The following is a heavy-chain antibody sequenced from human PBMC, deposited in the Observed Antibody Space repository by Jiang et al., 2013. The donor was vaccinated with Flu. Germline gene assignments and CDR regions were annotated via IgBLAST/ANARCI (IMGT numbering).Heavy chain of an antibody. D-gene: IGHD6-13*01. Sequence: LLKPSETLSLTCTVSGDSISGSGYYWGWFRQSPGRGLEWIGNVYYSGNTYYNSSLKSRVTISVDTSKNQFSLKLTSVTAADTAVYYCSRPGAAAGTSKGHAFDVWGQGTLVTV. V-gene: IGHV4-39*01. CDR1: GDSISGSGYY. CDR2: VYYSGNT. J-gene: IGHJ3*01. CDR3: SRPGAAAGTSKGHAFDV.